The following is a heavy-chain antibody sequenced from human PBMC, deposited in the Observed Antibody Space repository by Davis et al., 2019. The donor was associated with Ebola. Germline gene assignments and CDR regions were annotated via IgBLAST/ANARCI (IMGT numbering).Heavy chain of an antibody. CDR2: ISPDGSAT. J-gene: IGHJ6*02. V-gene: IGHV3-74*01. Sequence: GESLKISCAASGFSFSNYWIHWVRQAPGKGPVWVSRISPDGSATGYADSVKGRFTISRDNSKNTLYLQMNSLRAEDTAVYYCAREGITIFGVVITDYYGMDVWGQGTTVTVSS. CDR3: AREGITIFGVVITDYYGMDV. D-gene: IGHD3-3*01. CDR1: GFSFSNYW.